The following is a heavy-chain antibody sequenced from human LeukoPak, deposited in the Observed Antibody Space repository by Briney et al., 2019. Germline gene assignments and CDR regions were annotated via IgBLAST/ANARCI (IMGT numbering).Heavy chain of an antibody. Sequence: PPGGSLRLSCAASGFSVSSNYMTWVRQAPGKGLEWVSVIHSGGRAYYADSVKGRFTTSRDNSKNTLDLQMNSLSVEDTAVYYCVGVETITMVRGASGDVWGKGTTVTVSS. D-gene: IGHD3-10*01. V-gene: IGHV3-66*02. J-gene: IGHJ6*04. CDR1: GFSVSSNY. CDR2: IHSGGRA. CDR3: VGVETITMVRGASGDV.